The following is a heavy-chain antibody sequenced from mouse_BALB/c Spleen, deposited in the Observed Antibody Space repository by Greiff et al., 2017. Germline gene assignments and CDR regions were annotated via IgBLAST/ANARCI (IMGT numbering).Heavy chain of an antibody. V-gene: IGHV3-6*02. CDR3: ARVYGSSYFDY. Sequence: VQLKESGPGLVKPSQSLSLTCSVTGYSITSGYYWNWIRQFPGNKLEWMGYISYDGSNNYNPSLKNRISITRDTSKNQFFLKLNSVTTEDTATYYCARVYGSSYFDYWGQGTTLTVSS. D-gene: IGHD1-1*01. CDR1: GYSITSGYY. CDR2: ISYDGSN. J-gene: IGHJ2*01.